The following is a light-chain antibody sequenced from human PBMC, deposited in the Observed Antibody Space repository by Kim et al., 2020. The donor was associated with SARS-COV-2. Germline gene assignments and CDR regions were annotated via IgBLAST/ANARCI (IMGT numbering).Light chain of an antibody. CDR1: QDIYTY. Sequence: SVGNRVTITCWASQDIYTYLAWSQQKPANAPNLFISSVSSFQRGVPSRFSGSGSGTDYTLTISSLQPEDFSTYYCQHYYSTPITFGQGTRLEIK. J-gene: IGKJ5*01. CDR2: SVS. V-gene: IGKV1D-43*01. CDR3: QHYYSTPIT.